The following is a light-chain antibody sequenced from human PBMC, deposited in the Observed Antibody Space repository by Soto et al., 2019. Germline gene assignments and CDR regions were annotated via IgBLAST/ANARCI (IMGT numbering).Light chain of an antibody. CDR2: EVS. CDR1: GSDVGGYNY. V-gene: IGLV2-8*01. Sequence: QSALTQPPSASGSPGQSVTISCTGTGSDVGGYNYVSWYQQHPGKAPKLIIYEVSQRPSGVPDRFSGSKSGNTASLTVSGLQAEDEVDYYCSSYAGSNFWVFGGGTKLTVL. CDR3: SSYAGSNFWV. J-gene: IGLJ3*02.